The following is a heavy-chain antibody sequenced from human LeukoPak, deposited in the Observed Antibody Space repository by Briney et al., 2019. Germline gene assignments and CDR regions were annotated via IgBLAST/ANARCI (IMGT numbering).Heavy chain of an antibody. CDR1: GFSLSTSGVG. V-gene: IGHV2-5*01. Sequence: SGPTLVNPTQTLTLTCTFSGFSLSTSGVGVGWIRQPPGKALEWLALIYWNDDKRYSPSLKSRLTITKDTSKNQVVLTMTNMDPVDTATYYYAHSHPTYYDFWSGFFNNWFDPWGQGTLVTVSS. CDR2: IYWNDDK. D-gene: IGHD3-3*01. J-gene: IGHJ5*02. CDR3: AHSHPTYYDFWSGFFNNWFDP.